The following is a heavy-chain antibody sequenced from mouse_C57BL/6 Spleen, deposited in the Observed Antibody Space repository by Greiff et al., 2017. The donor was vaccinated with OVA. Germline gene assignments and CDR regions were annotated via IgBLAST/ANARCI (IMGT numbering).Heavy chain of an antibody. V-gene: IGHV14-3*01. D-gene: IGHD1-1*01. CDR1: GFNIKNTY. CDR3: ARNYYGSNYAMDY. J-gene: IGHJ4*01. Sequence: VQLKESVAELVRPGASVKLSCTASGFNIKNTYMHWVKQRPEQGLEWIGRIDPANGNTKYAPKFQGKATIPADTSSNTAYLQLSSLTSEDTAIYYCARNYYGSNYAMDYWGQGTSVTVSS. CDR2: IDPANGNT.